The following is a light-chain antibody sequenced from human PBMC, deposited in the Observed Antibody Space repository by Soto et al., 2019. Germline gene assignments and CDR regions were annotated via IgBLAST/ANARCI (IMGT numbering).Light chain of an antibody. CDR2: DVS. CDR1: SSDVGGYNY. J-gene: IGLJ2*01. V-gene: IGLV2-14*01. Sequence: QSALTQPAFVSGSPGQSITISCTGSSSDVGGYNYVSWYQQHPGKAPKLMIYDVSNRPSGVSNRFSGSKSGNTASLTISGLQAEDEDDYYCSSYTRSSTLYVVFAGGTKLTVL. CDR3: SSYTRSSTLYVV.